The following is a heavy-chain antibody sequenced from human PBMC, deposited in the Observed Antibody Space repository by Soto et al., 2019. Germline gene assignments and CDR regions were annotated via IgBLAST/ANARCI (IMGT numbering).Heavy chain of an antibody. CDR1: GGSISSYY. CDR3: ARDFRKYHYDSSGYFPAV. Sequence: SETLSLTCTVSGGSISSYYWSWIRQPPGKGLEWIGYIYYSGSTNYNPSLKSRVTISVDTSKNQFSLKLSSVTAADTAVYYCARDFRKYHYDSSGYFPAVWGQGTLVTV. V-gene: IGHV4-59*01. CDR2: IYYSGST. J-gene: IGHJ4*02. D-gene: IGHD3-22*01.